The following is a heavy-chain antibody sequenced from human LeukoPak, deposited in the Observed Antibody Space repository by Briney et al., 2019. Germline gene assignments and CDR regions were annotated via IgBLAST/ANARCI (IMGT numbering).Heavy chain of an antibody. D-gene: IGHD5-12*01. CDR1: GGTFSSYA. Sequence: ASVKVSCKASGGTFSSYAFSWVRQAPGQGLEWMGRVISALGKANYAEKFQDRVTITADSTTTTAYMELRSLRSDDTAVYYCARDGDIVATIGKEDYWGQGTLVTVSS. V-gene: IGHV1-69*04. CDR2: VISALGKA. CDR3: ARDGDIVATIGKEDY. J-gene: IGHJ4*02.